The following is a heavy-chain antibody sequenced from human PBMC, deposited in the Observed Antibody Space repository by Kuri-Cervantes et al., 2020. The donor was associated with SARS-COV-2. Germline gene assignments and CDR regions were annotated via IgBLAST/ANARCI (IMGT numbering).Heavy chain of an antibody. CDR1: GYTFNSYG. J-gene: IGHJ6*02. V-gene: IGHV1-18*04. Sequence: ASVKVSCKASGYTFNSYGISWVRQAPGQGLEWMGWISAYNGNTNYAQKLQGRVTMTTDTSTSTAYMELRSLGSDDTAVYYCARLPFNYDILTGYYYYYGMDVWGQGTTVTVSS. D-gene: IGHD3-9*01. CDR3: ARLPFNYDILTGYYYYYGMDV. CDR2: ISAYNGNT.